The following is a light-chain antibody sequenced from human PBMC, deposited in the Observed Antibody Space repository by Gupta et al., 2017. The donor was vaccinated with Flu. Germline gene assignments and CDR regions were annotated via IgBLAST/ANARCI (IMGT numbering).Light chain of an antibody. CDR1: QTVDSN. Sequence: EIVMTQYPVTLSLSPGERATGSCRASQTVDSNLAWYQQTPGQAPRPLIYDASTRATGVPARFSGSGSETEFILGISSLPSEEFAVYYCQQYNYCPLLFGGGTTVDI. CDR2: DAS. V-gene: IGKV3-15*01. CDR3: QQYNYCPLL. J-gene: IGKJ4*01.